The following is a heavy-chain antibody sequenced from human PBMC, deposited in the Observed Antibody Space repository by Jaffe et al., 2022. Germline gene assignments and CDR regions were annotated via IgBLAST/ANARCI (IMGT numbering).Heavy chain of an antibody. Sequence: QVQLQESGPGLVKPSETLSLTCAVSGYSISSGYYWGWIRQPPGKGLEWIGSIYHSGSTYYNPSLKSRVTISVDTSKNQFSLKLSSVTAADTAVYYCARGVTDYYYYYYMDVWGKGTTVTVSS. D-gene: IGHD3-10*01. CDR3: ARGVTDYYYYYYMDV. CDR1: GYSISSGYY. CDR2: IYHSGST. J-gene: IGHJ6*03. V-gene: IGHV4-38-2*01.